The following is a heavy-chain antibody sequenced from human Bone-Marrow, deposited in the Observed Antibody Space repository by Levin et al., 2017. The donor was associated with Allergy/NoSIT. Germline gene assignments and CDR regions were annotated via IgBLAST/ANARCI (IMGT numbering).Heavy chain of an antibody. V-gene: IGHV3-30*04. CDR2: ISYDGSSI. D-gene: IGHD5-12*01. Sequence: GESLKISCAASGFSFSSNSMHWVRQAPGKGLEWVAVISYDGSSIYYADSVKGRFTISRDDSKNTLYLQMNSLRPEDTAQYYCARTGYRWSDYFDYWGQGTLVTVSS. J-gene: IGHJ4*02. CDR3: ARTGYRWSDYFDY. CDR1: GFSFSSNS.